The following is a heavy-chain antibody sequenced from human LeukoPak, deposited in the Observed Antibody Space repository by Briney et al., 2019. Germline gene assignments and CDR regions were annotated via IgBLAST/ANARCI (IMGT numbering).Heavy chain of an antibody. CDR1: GGSISSYY. CDR2: IYTSGST. V-gene: IGHV4-4*07. J-gene: IGHJ6*03. D-gene: IGHD3-10*01. Sequence: SETLSLTCTVSGGSISSYYWSWIRQPAGKGLEWIGRIYTSGSTNYNPSLKSRVTISVDTSKNQFSLKLSSVTAADTAVYYCASTMVRGVNSYYYYMDVWGKGTTVTISS. CDR3: ASTMVRGVNSYYYYMDV.